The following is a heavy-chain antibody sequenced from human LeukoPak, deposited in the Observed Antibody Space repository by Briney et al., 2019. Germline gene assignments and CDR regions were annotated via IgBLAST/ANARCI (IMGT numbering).Heavy chain of an antibody. D-gene: IGHD5-12*01. CDR1: GDSIDSYY. CDR2: IYYRGTT. V-gene: IGHV4-59*12. J-gene: IGHJ4*02. CDR3: ARLPRYGGYDHFDY. Sequence: SETLSLTCTVSGDSIDSYYWSWIRQPPGKGLECLGYIYYRGTTSYNTFLKSRVTISVDTSKNQFSLKLNSVTAADTAVYYCARLPRYGGYDHFDYWGQGILVIVSS.